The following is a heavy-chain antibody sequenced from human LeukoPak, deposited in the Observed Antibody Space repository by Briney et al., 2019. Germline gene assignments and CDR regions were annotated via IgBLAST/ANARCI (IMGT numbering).Heavy chain of an antibody. J-gene: IGHJ4*02. CDR1: GYTFTSYG. CDR2: ISAYNGNT. CDR3: ARDQGGSSDPFDY. D-gene: IGHD1-26*01. Sequence: ASVKVSCKASGYTFTSYGISWVRQAPGQGLEWMGWISAYNGNTNYAQKFQGRVTITADKSTSTAYMELSSLRSEDTAVYYCARDQGGSSDPFDYWGQGTLVTVSS. V-gene: IGHV1-18*01.